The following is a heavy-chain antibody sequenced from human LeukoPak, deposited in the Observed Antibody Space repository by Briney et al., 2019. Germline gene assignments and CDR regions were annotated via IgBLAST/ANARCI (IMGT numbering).Heavy chain of an antibody. Sequence: SETLSLTCTVSCGSISSYYWIWIRQPPGRGLEWVGYIYYSGSTNYNPSLKSRVTISVDTSKNQFSLKLSSVTAADTAVYYCARAAITIFGVVISAFDIWGQGTMVTVSS. CDR3: ARAAITIFGVVISAFDI. CDR2: IYYSGST. D-gene: IGHD3-3*01. V-gene: IGHV4-59*12. CDR1: CGSISSYY. J-gene: IGHJ3*02.